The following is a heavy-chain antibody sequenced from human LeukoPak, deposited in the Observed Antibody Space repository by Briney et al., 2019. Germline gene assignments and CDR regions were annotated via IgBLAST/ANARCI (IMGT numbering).Heavy chain of an antibody. Sequence: GGSLRLSCAASGFTFSSDSMNWVRQAPGKGLEWVSYISSSSSTIYYADSVKGRFTISRDNGKSSLYLQMNSLRAEDTAVYYCAREDSNYGFDYWGQGTLVTVSS. CDR3: AREDSNYGFDY. CDR1: GFTFSSDS. V-gene: IGHV3-48*01. J-gene: IGHJ4*02. CDR2: ISSSSSTI. D-gene: IGHD1-7*01.